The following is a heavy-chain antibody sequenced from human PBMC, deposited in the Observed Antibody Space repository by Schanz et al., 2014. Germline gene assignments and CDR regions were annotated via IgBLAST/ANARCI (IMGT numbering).Heavy chain of an antibody. Sequence: QVQLQESGPGLVKPSQTLSLTCSVSGGSISSGGYFWTWIRQHPGKGLEWIGHIDYRGNPYYNESLRSRFTIPLHALETHFPRQLPSVPAADTAVYYCARGGGPSHYDHVWGNFRYTHFDYWGQGTLVTVSS. CDR3: ARGGGPSHYDHVWGNFRYTHFDY. D-gene: IGHD3-16*02. V-gene: IGHV4-31*03. CDR2: IDYRGNP. CDR1: GGSISSGGYF. J-gene: IGHJ4*02.